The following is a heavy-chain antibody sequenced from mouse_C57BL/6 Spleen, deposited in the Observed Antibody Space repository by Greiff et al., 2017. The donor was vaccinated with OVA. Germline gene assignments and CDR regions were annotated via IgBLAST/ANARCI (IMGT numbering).Heavy chain of an antibody. D-gene: IGHD2-3*01. Sequence: VQLQQPGAELVKPGASVKVSCKASGYTFTSYWMHWVKQRPGQGLEWIGRLHPSDSDTNYNQKFKGTATFPVDKSSSTAYMQLSSLTTEDSAVYYCAICRYDSDSDYWGQGTTLTVSS. CDR3: AICRYDSDSDY. CDR2: LHPSDSDT. J-gene: IGHJ2*01. V-gene: IGHV1-74*01. CDR1: GYTFTSYW.